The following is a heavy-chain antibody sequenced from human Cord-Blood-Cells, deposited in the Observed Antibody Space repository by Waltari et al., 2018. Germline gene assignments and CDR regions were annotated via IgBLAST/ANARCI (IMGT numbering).Heavy chain of an antibody. V-gene: IGHV3-53*01. CDR1: GFTVSSNY. Sequence: EVQLVESGGGLIQPGGSLRVSCAASGFTVSSNYMSWVRKAPGKGLEWVSVIYSGGSTYYADSVKGRFTISRDNSKNTLYLQMNSLRAEDTAVYYCARVDGDYTFDYWGQGTLVTVSS. D-gene: IGHD4-17*01. CDR3: ARVDGDYTFDY. CDR2: IYSGGST. J-gene: IGHJ4*02.